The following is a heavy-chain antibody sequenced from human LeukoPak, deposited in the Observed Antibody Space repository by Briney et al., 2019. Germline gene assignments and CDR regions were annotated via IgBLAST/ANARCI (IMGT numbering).Heavy chain of an antibody. J-gene: IGHJ4*01. CDR2: IYHSGST. D-gene: IGHD2-2*01. V-gene: IGHV4-4*02. Sequence: SGTLSLTCAVSGGSISSSNWWSWVRQPPGKGLEWIGEIYHSGSTNYNPSLKSRGTISVDTSKNQFSLKLSSVTAADTAVYYCARWAYCSSTRWFGTTAFDYWGHRTLVTVSS. CDR3: ARWAYCSSTRWFGTTAFDY. CDR1: GGSISSSNW.